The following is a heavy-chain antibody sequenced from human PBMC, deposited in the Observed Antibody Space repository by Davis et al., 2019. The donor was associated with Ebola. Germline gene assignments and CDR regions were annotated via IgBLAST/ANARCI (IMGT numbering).Heavy chain of an antibody. CDR1: GGSFSGHY. D-gene: IGHD1-26*01. CDR2: ITDSGNT. J-gene: IGHJ2*01. CDR3: ARRVWESTDWYFDF. V-gene: IGHV4-34*01. Sequence: SETLSLTCTVSGGSFSGHYWSWIRQPPEKGLEWIGEITDSGNTNYNPSLKSRVTLSTDTSKNQFSLNLNSVTAKDTAVYYCARRVWESTDWYFDFWSRGTLATVSS.